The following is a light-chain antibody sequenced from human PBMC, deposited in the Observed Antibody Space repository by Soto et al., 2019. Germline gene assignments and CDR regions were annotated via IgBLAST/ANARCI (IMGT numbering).Light chain of an antibody. CDR3: SLYTSSSTYV. CDR1: SSDVGSYNR. V-gene: IGLV2-18*01. CDR2: EVS. J-gene: IGLJ1*01. Sequence: VLTQPPSVSGSPGQSVTISCTGTSSDVGSYNRVSWYQQPPGTAPKLMIYEVSNRPSGVPDRFSGSKSGNTASLTISGLQAEDEADYYCSLYTSSSTYVFGTGTKVTVL.